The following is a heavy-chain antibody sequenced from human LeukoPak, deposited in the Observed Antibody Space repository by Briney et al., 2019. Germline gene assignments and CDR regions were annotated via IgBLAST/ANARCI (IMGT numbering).Heavy chain of an antibody. J-gene: IGHJ5*02. D-gene: IGHD1-26*01. CDR3: ARGGIVAPNWFDP. CDR2: IYYSGST. CDR1: GGSISSYY. V-gene: IGHV4-59*01. Sequence: PSETLSLTCTVSGGSISSYYWSWIRQPPGKGLEWIGYIYYSGSTNYNPSLKSRVTISVDTSKNQFSLKLSSVTAADTAVCYCARGGIVAPNWFDPWGQGTLVTVSS.